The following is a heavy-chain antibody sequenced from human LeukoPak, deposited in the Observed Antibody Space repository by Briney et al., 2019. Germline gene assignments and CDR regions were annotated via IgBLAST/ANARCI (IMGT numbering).Heavy chain of an antibody. CDR2: IYSGGST. CDR1: GFTFDDYA. V-gene: IGHV3-53*01. J-gene: IGHJ4*02. CDR3: ASSIAVAGQFDY. D-gene: IGHD6-19*01. Sequence: GGSLRLSCAASGFTFDDYAMHWVRQAPGKGLEWVSVIYSGGSTYYADSVKGRFTISRDNSKNTLYLQMNSLRAEDTAVYYCASSIAVAGQFDYWGQGTLVTVSS.